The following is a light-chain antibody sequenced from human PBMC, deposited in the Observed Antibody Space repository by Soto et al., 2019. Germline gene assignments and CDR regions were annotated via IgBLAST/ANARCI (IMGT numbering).Light chain of an antibody. V-gene: IGKV2-24*01. CDR2: KIS. Sequence: DIVLTQTRLSSPVTLGQPASISCRSSQSLVHIDGNTYFNWLQQRPGQPPRLLIYKISNRFPGVPDRFSGSGAGTDFTLKISRVEAEDVGVYYCRQATQSYTFGQGNRLEIK. J-gene: IGKJ2*01. CDR3: RQATQSYT. CDR1: QSLVHIDGNTY.